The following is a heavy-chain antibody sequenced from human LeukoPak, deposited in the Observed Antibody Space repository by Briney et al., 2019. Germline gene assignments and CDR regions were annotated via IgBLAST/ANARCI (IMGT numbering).Heavy chain of an antibody. D-gene: IGHD2-2*01. CDR1: GFTFSSYG. CDR3: ARDQAAHRYCSSTSCYLFDY. Sequence: GGSLRLSCAASGFTFSSYGMHWVRQAPGKGLEWVAVIWYDGSNKYYADSVKGRFTISRDNSKYTLYLQMNSLRAEDTAVYYCARDQAAHRYCSSTSCYLFDYWGQGTLVTVSS. CDR2: IWYDGSNK. J-gene: IGHJ4*02. V-gene: IGHV3-33*01.